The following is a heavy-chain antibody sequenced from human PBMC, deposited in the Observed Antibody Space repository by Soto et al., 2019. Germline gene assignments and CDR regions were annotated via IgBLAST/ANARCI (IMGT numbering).Heavy chain of an antibody. CDR1: GDTFTNYY. V-gene: IGHV1-46*04. CDR3: ARGGHVVVVTAAFDY. J-gene: IGHJ4*02. Sequence: QVQLMQSGAQVKKPGASVKVSCKASGDTFTNYYINWVRQAPGQGLEWIGTVNPSGGHTTYSQNLLGRVTMTRDTSTSTLYVELTSLTSDDTAVYYCARGGHVVVVTAAFDYWGQGTLVTVSS. CDR2: VNPSGGHT. D-gene: IGHD2-21*02.